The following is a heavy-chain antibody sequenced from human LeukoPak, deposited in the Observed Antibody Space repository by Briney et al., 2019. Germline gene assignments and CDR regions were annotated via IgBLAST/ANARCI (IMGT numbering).Heavy chain of an antibody. CDR3: ASTICISTSCYPGVVDY. Sequence: PSQTLSLTCTVSGGLISSGSYYWSWIRQPAGKGQEWIGRIYSSGSTNYNPALRSRLTISVDTSKNQFSLKLSSVTAADTAVYYCASTICISTSCYPGVVDYWGQGTLVTVSS. CDR1: GGLISSGSYY. J-gene: IGHJ4*02. V-gene: IGHV4-61*02. D-gene: IGHD2-2*01. CDR2: IYSSGST.